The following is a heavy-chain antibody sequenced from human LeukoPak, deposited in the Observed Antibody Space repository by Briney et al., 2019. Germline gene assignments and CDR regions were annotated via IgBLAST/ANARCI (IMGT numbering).Heavy chain of an antibody. CDR2: IYTSGST. D-gene: IGHD1-7*01. J-gene: IGHJ4*02. CDR1: GGSISSANYY. CDR3: ARDKDWNFD. Sequence: SQTLSLTCTVSGGSISSANYYWSWIRQPAGKGLEWIGRIYTSGSTNYNPSLRSRVTISVDTSKNQFSLKLRSVTAADTAIYYCARDKDWNFDWGQGTLVTVSS. V-gene: IGHV4-61*02.